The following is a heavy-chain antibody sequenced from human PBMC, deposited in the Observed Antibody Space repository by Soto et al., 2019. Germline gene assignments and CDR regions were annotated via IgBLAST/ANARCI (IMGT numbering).Heavy chain of an antibody. V-gene: IGHV1-69*01. CDR1: GGTFSSYA. CDR3: ARSQGGSSSLDIYYYYYYGRDV. D-gene: IGHD2-15*01. Sequence: QVQLVQSGAEVKKPGSSVKVSCKAPGGTFSSYAISWVRQAPGQGLEWMGGIIPIFGTAKYAQKFQGRVTITADESTSTGYMELSSLRSEDTAVYYCARSQGGSSSLDIYYYYYYGRDVWGLGTTVTVSS. J-gene: IGHJ6*02. CDR2: IIPIFGTA.